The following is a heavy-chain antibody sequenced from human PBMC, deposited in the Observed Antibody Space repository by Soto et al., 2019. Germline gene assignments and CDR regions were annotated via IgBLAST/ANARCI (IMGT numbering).Heavy chain of an antibody. Sequence: GGSLRLSCAASGFTFSSYGMHWVRQAPGKGLEWVAVIWYDGSNKYYADSVKGRFTISRDNSKNTLYLQMNSLRAEDTAVYYCARGPDYYDSSGSFGVVDCWGQGTLVTVSS. CDR2: IWYDGSNK. D-gene: IGHD3-22*01. CDR3: ARGPDYYDSSGSFGVVDC. J-gene: IGHJ4*02. V-gene: IGHV3-33*01. CDR1: GFTFSSYG.